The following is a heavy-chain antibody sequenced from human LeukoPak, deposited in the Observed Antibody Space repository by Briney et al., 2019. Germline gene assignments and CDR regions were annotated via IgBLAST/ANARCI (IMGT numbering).Heavy chain of an antibody. Sequence: GGSLRLSCVASGFTFSSYGMHWVRQAPGKGLEWVAFIRYDGSNKYYADSVKGRFTISRDNSKNTLYLQMNSLRAEDTAVYYCARAIAVVAYFDYWGQGTLVTVSS. CDR3: ARAIAVVAYFDY. V-gene: IGHV3-30*02. CDR1: GFTFSSYG. D-gene: IGHD6-19*01. CDR2: IRYDGSNK. J-gene: IGHJ4*02.